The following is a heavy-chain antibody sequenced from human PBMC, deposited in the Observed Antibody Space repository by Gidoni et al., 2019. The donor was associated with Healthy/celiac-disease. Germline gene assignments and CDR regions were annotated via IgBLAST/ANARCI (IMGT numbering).Heavy chain of an antibody. CDR3: AKDTVGYCSGGSCPQGAFDI. CDR1: GLTFDEYA. Sequence: EVQLVESGGGLVQSGRSLKLSCAASGLTFDEYAMQWVRHAPGKGLERVSGISWNSGTIGYADSVKGRFTISRDNAKNSLYLQMNSLRAEDTALDYCAKDTVGYCSGGSCPQGAFDIWGQGTMVTVSS. V-gene: IGHV3-9*01. CDR2: ISWNSGTI. J-gene: IGHJ3*02. D-gene: IGHD2-15*01.